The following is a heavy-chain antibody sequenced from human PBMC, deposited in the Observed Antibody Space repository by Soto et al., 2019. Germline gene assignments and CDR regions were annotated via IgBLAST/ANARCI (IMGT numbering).Heavy chain of an antibody. D-gene: IGHD4-17*01. CDR2: IYYSGST. Sequence: QVQLQESGPGLVKPSETLSLTCTVSGGSISSYYWSWIRQPPGKGLEWIGYIYYSGSTNYNPSLKSRVTISVDTSKNQLSLKLRSVTAADTAVYYCARRYGSYFDYWGQGTLVTVSS. CDR1: GGSISSYY. V-gene: IGHV4-59*08. CDR3: ARRYGSYFDY. J-gene: IGHJ4*02.